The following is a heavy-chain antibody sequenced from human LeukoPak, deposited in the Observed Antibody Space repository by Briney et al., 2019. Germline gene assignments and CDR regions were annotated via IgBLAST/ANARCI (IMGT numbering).Heavy chain of an antibody. J-gene: IGHJ3*02. Sequence: SETLSLTCTVSGGSISSYYWSWIRQPPGKGLEWIGYIYYSGSTNYNPSLKSRVTISVDTSKNQFSLKLSSVTAADTAVYYCARYQTPIAAAGSRYAFDIWGQGTMVTVSS. V-gene: IGHV4-59*08. CDR3: ARYQTPIAAAGSRYAFDI. CDR2: IYYSGST. D-gene: IGHD6-13*01. CDR1: GGSISSYY.